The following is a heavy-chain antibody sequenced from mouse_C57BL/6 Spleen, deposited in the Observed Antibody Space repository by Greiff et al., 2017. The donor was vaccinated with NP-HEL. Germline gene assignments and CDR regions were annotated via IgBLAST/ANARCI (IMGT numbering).Heavy chain of an antibody. J-gene: IGHJ4*01. V-gene: IGHV1-15*01. D-gene: IGHD1-1*01. CDR3: TRSADLRNYAMDY. Sequence: VKLQQSGAELVRPGASVTLSCKASGYTFTDYEMHWVKQTPVHGLEWIGAIDPETGGTAYNQKFKGKAILTADKSSSTAYMELRSLTSEDSAVYYCTRSADLRNYAMDYWGQGTSVTVSS. CDR2: IDPETGGT. CDR1: GYTFTDYE.